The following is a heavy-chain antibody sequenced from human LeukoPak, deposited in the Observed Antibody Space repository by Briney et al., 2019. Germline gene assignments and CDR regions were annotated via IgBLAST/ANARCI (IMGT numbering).Heavy chain of an antibody. CDR2: IYYSGST. J-gene: IGHJ5*02. CDR3: ARAMKLLRPGAGYNWFDP. V-gene: IGHV4-39*07. D-gene: IGHD1-26*01. Sequence: SETLSLTCTVSGGSISSSSYYWGWIRQPPGKGLEWIGSIYYSGSTYYNPSLKSRVTISVDTSKNQFSLKLSSVTAADTAVYYCARAMKLLRPGAGYNWFDPWGQGTLVTVSS. CDR1: GGSISSSSYY.